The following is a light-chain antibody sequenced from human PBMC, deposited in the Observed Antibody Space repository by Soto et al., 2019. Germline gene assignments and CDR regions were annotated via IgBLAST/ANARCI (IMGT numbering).Light chain of an antibody. CDR3: QEYNSYSGT. CDR1: QSLGIW. J-gene: IGKJ1*01. CDR2: DAS. V-gene: IGKV1-5*01. Sequence: IHMTHSPSTLSATVLYRVTITFLASQSLGIWLAWHQQKPGKAPKLLIYDASTLKSGVPSRFSGSGSGTKFTLTISSLQPDDFATYYCQEYNSYSGTFGQGTKVDIK.